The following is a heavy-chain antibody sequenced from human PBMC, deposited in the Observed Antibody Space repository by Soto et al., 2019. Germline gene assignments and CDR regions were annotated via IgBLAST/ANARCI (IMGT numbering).Heavy chain of an antibody. D-gene: IGHD2-15*01. CDR2: ISGGGVST. CDR3: AIGFSRRYLGLSL. J-gene: IGHJ4*02. CDR1: GFPFSSYF. V-gene: IGHV3-23*01. Sequence: PGGSLRLSCAVCGFPFSSYFITWVRQAPWKGLEWVSVISGGGVSTNYAESVKGRFTISRDNSKNTLYLQMNSLRAEDTAVYYFAIGFSRRYLGLSLCGQGTLLAVSS.